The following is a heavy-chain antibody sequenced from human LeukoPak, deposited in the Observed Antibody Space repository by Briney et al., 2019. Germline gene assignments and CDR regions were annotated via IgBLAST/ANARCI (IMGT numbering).Heavy chain of an antibody. CDR3: ARGSDIVVVPAAIRSSMAFVI. D-gene: IGHD2-2*02. J-gene: IGHJ3*02. CDR1: GYTFTSYD. Sequence: ASVKVSCKASGYTFTSYDINWVRQATGQGLEWMGWMNPNSGNTGYAQKFQGRVTMTRNTSISTAYMELSSLRSEDTAVYYCARGSDIVVVPAAIRSSMAFVIWGQGTMVTVSS. V-gene: IGHV1-8*01. CDR2: MNPNSGNT.